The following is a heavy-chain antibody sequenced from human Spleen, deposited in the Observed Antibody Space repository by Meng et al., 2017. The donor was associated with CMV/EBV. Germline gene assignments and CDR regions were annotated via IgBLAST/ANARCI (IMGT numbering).Heavy chain of an antibody. CDR1: GGTFSSYA. CDR3: ARDLYYDMWTVYYDSMDV. D-gene: IGHD3-9*01. CDR2: IIPILGIA. J-gene: IGHJ6*02. V-gene: IGHV1-69*10. Sequence: SVKVSCKASGGTFSSYAISWVRQAPGQGLEWMGGIIPILGIANYAQKFQGRVTITADKSTSTAYMELSSLRSDDTAMYYCARDLYYDMWTVYYDSMDVWGQGTTVTVSS.